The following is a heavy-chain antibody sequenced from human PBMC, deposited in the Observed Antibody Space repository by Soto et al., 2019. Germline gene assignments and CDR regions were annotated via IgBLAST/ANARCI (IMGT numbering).Heavy chain of an antibody. CDR1: GGSITGYY. Sequence: QVQLQESGPGLVKTSETLSLTCSVSGGSITGYYWSWLRQPPGKGLEWIGFVYHTGTTDYNPSLKSRVTISIDTSQNRLSLRVDSVTPADTAVYYCAREWSAYDFWGQGTLVTVSS. D-gene: IGHD3-3*01. CDR3: AREWSAYDF. J-gene: IGHJ4*02. CDR2: VYHTGTT. V-gene: IGHV4-59*13.